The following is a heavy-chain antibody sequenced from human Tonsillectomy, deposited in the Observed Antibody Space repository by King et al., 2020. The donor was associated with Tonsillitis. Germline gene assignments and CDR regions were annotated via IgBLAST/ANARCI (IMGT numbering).Heavy chain of an antibody. CDR1: GNSFSSYW. V-gene: IGHV5-51*01. Sequence: VQLVESGAEVKKPGESLKLSCKGFGNSFSSYWIGWVRQMPGKGLEWMGIIYPGDSDTRYSPSFQGQVTISADKAISTAYLQWSSLKASDTAMYYCARQRDSLGIVDYGGQGTLVTVSS. CDR2: IYPGDSDT. J-gene: IGHJ4*02. CDR3: ARQRDSLGIVDY. D-gene: IGHD7-27*01.